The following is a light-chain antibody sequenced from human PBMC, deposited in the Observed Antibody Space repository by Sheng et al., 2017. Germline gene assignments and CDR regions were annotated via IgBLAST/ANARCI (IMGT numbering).Light chain of an antibody. Sequence: DIQMTQSPSFLSASVGDRVTITCRASQSILNYLNWYLQKPGKAPKVLIYATSILESGVPSRFSGSGSGTDFTLTISSLQPEDFGSYYCQQSRYTPRTFG. J-gene: IGKJ1*01. V-gene: IGKV1-39*01. CDR2: ATS. CDR3: QQSRYTPRT. CDR1: QSILNY.